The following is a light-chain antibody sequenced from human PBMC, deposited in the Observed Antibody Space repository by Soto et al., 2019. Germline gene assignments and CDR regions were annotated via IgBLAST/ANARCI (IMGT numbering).Light chain of an antibody. CDR3: QQYGNSPIT. CDR1: QSVSSSY. V-gene: IGKV3-20*01. CDR2: GAS. J-gene: IGKJ5*01. Sequence: EIVLTQSPGTLSLSPGERATLSCRASQSVSSSYLAWYQQKPGQAPRLLIYGASSRATGIPDRFSGSGSGTDFTLTISRLEPEDFAVYYCQQYGNSPITFGQGTHWRL.